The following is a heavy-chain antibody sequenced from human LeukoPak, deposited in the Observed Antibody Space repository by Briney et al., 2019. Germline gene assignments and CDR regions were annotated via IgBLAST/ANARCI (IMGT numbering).Heavy chain of an antibody. CDR3: ARDESLDIVVVPAAIFDY. D-gene: IGHD2-2*01. Sequence: GGSLRLSCAASGFTFSSYSMNWVRQAPGKGLEWVSSISSSSSYIYYADSVKGRFTLSRDNAKNSLYLQMNSLRAEDTAVYYCARDESLDIVVVPAAIFDYWGQGTLVTVSS. V-gene: IGHV3-21*01. CDR2: ISSSSSYI. J-gene: IGHJ4*02. CDR1: GFTFSSYS.